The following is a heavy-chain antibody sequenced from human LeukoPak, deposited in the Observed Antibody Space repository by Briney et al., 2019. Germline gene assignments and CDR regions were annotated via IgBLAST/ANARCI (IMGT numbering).Heavy chain of an antibody. CDR3: ARTVLTPRSKRRAYYHFYMDV. J-gene: IGHJ6*03. CDR1: GGSFSGYY. D-gene: IGHD4/OR15-4a*01. Sequence: SETLSLTCPVYGGSFSGYYWSWIRQPPGKGLEWIGDINHSGCTNYNPSLKSRVTISVDTSKSQFSLKLSSVPATDSALYHRARTVLTPRSKRRAYYHFYMDVWGKGTTVTISS. V-gene: IGHV4-34*01. CDR2: INHSGCT.